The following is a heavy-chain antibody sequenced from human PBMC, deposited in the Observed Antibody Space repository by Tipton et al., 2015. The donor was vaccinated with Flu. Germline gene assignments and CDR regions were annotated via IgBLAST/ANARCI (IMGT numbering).Heavy chain of an antibody. CDR2: INPRVDPNSGGT. Sequence: QSGPEVKKPGASVKVSCRTSGYTFTDYYIHWLRQAPGQGLEWMGWINPRVDPNSGGTNYAQNFQGRVTLTRDTSISTVYMEMSWLTSDDTAVYYCARGTGVGTRLFDSRGQGSLVTVSS. CDR1: GYTFTDYY. D-gene: IGHD4-23*01. J-gene: IGHJ4*02. V-gene: IGHV1-2*02. CDR3: ARGTGVGTRLFDS.